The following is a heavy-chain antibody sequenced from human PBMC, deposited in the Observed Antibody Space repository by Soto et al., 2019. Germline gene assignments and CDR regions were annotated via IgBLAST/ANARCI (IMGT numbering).Heavy chain of an antibody. CDR1: GFTFSSYS. Sequence: EVQLVESGGGLVKPGGSLRLSCGASGFTFSSYSMNWVRQAPGKGLEWVSSSSSSSSYKYYADPVKGRFTISRDNAKNALYLQMNSLRAEDTAVYYCARDRRDDSSGYEPDAFDIWGQGTMVTVSS. CDR2: SSSSSSYK. V-gene: IGHV3-21*01. J-gene: IGHJ3*02. CDR3: ARDRRDDSSGYEPDAFDI. D-gene: IGHD3-22*01.